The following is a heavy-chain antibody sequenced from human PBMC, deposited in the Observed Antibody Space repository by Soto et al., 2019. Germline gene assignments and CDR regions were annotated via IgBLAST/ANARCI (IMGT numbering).Heavy chain of an antibody. Sequence: PWESMKVSCKAAGDSFPSYWSAWVRKMPGKGLEWMGIIYPGDSDTRYSPSLQGQVTISADKSISTAYLQWRSLKASDTAMYYCARLKQELSYYSGMDVWGQGTTVTVSS. V-gene: IGHV5-51*01. CDR3: ARLKQELSYYSGMDV. D-gene: IGHD6-13*01. CDR1: GDSFPSYW. CDR2: IYPGDSDT. J-gene: IGHJ6*02.